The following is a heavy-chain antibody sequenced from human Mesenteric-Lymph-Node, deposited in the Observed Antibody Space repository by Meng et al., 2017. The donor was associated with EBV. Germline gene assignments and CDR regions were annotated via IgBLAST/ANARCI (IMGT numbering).Heavy chain of an antibody. CDR1: GYTLTDYA. V-gene: IGHV7-4-1*02. CDR3: AREDGSGSCSDH. CDR2: INTYTENP. D-gene: IGHD3-10*01. J-gene: IGHJ4*02. Sequence: QVQLVQSGSELKKHGASVRISCEASGYTLTDYAMNWVRQAPGQGLEWLGWINTYTENPTYAQAFTGRLVFSLDTSVSTAYLQISRLKPEDTAIYYCAREDGSGSCSDHWGQGTLVTVSS.